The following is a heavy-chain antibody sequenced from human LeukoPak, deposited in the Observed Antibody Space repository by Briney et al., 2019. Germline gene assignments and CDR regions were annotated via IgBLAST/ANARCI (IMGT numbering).Heavy chain of an antibody. Sequence: PSETLSLTRTVSGGSISSYYWSWIRQPAGKGLEWIGRIYTSGSTNYNPSLKSRVTMSVDTSKNQFSLKLSSVTAADTAVYYCARAEYDSSGYYRGYYFDYWGQGTLVTVFS. D-gene: IGHD3-22*01. V-gene: IGHV4-4*07. CDR3: ARAEYDSSGYYRGYYFDY. CDR1: GGSISSYY. CDR2: IYTSGST. J-gene: IGHJ4*02.